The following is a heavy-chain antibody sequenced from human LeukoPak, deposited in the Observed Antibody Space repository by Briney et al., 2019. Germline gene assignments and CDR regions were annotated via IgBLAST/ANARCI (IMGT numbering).Heavy chain of an antibody. Sequence: PGGSLRLSCAGSGFTFSNYGMTWVRQAPGKGLEWVSAISGRGDTTRYGESVKGRFTVSRDNSKNTLYLEMTNLRAEDAAVYFCAMDPNGDDLGAFDFWGQGTLVTVSS. D-gene: IGHD2-21*02. CDR2: ISGRGDTT. CDR1: GFTFSNYG. CDR3: AMDPNGDDLGAFDF. J-gene: IGHJ3*01. V-gene: IGHV3-23*01.